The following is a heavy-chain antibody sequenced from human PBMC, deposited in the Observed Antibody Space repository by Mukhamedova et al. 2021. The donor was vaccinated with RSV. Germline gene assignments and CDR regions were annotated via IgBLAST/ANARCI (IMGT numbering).Heavy chain of an antibody. V-gene: IGHV3-23*01. Sequence: GGSTYYADSMKGRFTISRDNSKNTLYLQMNSLRAEDTAVYYCARTDPYCGGDCYLPRGSFDYWGQGTLVTVSS. D-gene: IGHD2-21*02. CDR2: GGST. CDR3: ARTDPYCGGDCYLPRGSFDY. J-gene: IGHJ4*02.